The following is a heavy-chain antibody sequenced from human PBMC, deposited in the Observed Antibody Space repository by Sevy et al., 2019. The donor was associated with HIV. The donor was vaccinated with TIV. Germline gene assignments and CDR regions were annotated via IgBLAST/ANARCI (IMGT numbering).Heavy chain of an antibody. CDR2: ISSSSSYI. J-gene: IGHJ5*02. D-gene: IGHD2-2*01. CDR1: GFTFSSYS. Sequence: GGSLRLSCAASGFTFSSYSMNWVRQAPGKGLEWVSSISSSSSYIYYADSVKGRFTISRDNAKNSLYLQMNSLRAEDTTVYYCARDLGYCSSTSCYGKSNWFDPWGQGTLVTVSS. CDR3: ARDLGYCSSTSCYGKSNWFDP. V-gene: IGHV3-21*01.